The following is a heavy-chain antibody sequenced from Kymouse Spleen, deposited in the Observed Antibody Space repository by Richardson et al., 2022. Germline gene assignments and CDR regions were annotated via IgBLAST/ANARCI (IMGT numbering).Heavy chain of an antibody. CDR3: ARGYCSSTSCLEYSSSSYFDY. V-gene: IGHV4-34*01. Sequence: QVQLQQWGAGLLKPSETLSLTCAVYGGSFSGYYWSWIRQPPGKGLEWIGEINHSGSTNYNPSLKSRVTISVDTSKNQFSLKLSSVTAADTAVYYCARGYCSSTSCLEYSSSSYFDYWGQGTLVTVSS. J-gene: IGHJ4*02. CDR1: GGSFSGYY. CDR2: INHSGST. D-gene: IGHD2-2*02.